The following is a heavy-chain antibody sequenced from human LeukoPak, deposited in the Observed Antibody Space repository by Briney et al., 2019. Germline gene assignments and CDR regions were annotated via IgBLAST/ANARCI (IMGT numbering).Heavy chain of an antibody. CDR2: VSNSGSST. J-gene: IGHJ6*03. CDR1: GFTFNNYA. CDR3: AKGAGYSSSWYLYYYYMDV. D-gene: IGHD6-13*01. Sequence: GGSLRLSCAASGFTFNNYAMSWVRQAPGQGLEWVSGVSNSGSSTYYADSVKGRFTISRDNSKNTLYLQMNSLRAEDTAVYYCAKGAGYSSSWYLYYYYMDVWGKGTTVTVSS. V-gene: IGHV3-23*01.